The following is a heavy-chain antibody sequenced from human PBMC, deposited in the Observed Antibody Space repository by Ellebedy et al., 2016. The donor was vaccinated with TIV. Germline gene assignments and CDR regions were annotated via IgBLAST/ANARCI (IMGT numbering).Heavy chain of an antibody. CDR2: IYYSGST. J-gene: IGHJ6*02. CDR3: ARDKRDGLWFGESRPLDYYYGMDV. D-gene: IGHD3-10*01. V-gene: IGHV4-59*01. Sequence: MPSETLSLTCTVSGGSISSYYWSWIRQPPGKGLEWIGYIYYSGSTNYNPSLKSRVTISVDTSKNQFSLNLSSVTAADTAVYYCARDKRDGLWFGESRPLDYYYGMDVWGQGTTVTVSS. CDR1: GGSISSYY.